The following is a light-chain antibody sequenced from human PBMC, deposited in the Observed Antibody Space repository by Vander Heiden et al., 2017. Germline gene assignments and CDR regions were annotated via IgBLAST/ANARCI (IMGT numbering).Light chain of an antibody. CDR3: QQNDYLPQHA. V-gene: IGKV1-33*01. CDR1: QDISNY. CDR2: DAS. Sequence: DIQMTQAPSSLSASVGDRVTITCQASQDISNYLNWYQQKPGKAPKLLIYDASNWETGVPSRFSGSGCGTDFTFTISSRQPEDIAPYYCQQNDYLPQHAFGQGTKLEIK. J-gene: IGKJ2*01.